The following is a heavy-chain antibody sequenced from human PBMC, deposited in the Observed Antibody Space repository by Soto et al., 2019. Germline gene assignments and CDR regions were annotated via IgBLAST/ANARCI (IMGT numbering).Heavy chain of an antibody. CDR1: GFTFSSYG. CDR3: AKVISRGSTPAANHFDY. D-gene: IGHD6-13*01. CDR2: ISYDGSNK. J-gene: IGHJ4*02. Sequence: QVQLVESGGGVVQPGRSLRLSCAASGFTFSSYGMHWVRQAPGKGLEWVAVISYDGSNKYYADSVKGRFTISRDNSKNTLYLQMNSLRAEDTAVYYCAKVISRGSTPAANHFDYWGLGTLVTVSS. V-gene: IGHV3-30*18.